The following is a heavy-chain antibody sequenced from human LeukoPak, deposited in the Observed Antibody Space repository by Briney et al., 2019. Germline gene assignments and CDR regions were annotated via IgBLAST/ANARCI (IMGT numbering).Heavy chain of an antibody. CDR1: VDSASNDVYY. CDR3: ARDRGSTTARGVPSWFDP. V-gene: IGHV4-61*02. Sequence: PSETLSLTRTVSVDSASNDVYYWTWIRQPAGKGLEWLGRVVPSGVTRSNPPFEARLTIPVDTPKNQFSLKLTSITATNTPVFSCARDRGSTTARGVPSWFDPWGQGTLVTVSS. J-gene: IGHJ5*02. CDR2: VVPSGVT. D-gene: IGHD3-10*01.